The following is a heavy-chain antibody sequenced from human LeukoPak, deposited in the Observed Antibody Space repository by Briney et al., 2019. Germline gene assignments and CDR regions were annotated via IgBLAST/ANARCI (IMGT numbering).Heavy chain of an antibody. Sequence: PGGSLRLSCAASGFTFSSYSMNWVRQAPGKGLEWVSSISSSSSYIYYADSVKGRFTISRDNAKNSLYLQMNSLRAEDTAVYYCARELGGDYDILTGYDHWGQGTLVTVSS. J-gene: IGHJ4*02. CDR3: ARELGGDYDILTGYDH. V-gene: IGHV3-21*01. CDR1: GFTFSSYS. D-gene: IGHD3-9*01. CDR2: ISSSSSYI.